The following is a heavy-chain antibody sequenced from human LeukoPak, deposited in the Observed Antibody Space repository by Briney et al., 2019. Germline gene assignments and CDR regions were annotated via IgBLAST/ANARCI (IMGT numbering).Heavy chain of an antibody. V-gene: IGHV3-7*01. Sequence: GGSLRLSCAASGFTFSDYWMSWMRQAPGKGLEWVANIKYDGDEEYYVDSVKCRFTISRDNAKNSLYLQLNSLRVEDTAVYYCKSGGAAPGSFDNWGQGTLVTVSS. CDR2: IKYDGDEE. J-gene: IGHJ4*02. CDR3: KSGGAAPGSFDN. CDR1: GFTFSDYW. D-gene: IGHD6-13*01.